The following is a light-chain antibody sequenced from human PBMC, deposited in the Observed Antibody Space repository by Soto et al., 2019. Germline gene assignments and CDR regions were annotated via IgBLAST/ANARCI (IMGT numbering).Light chain of an antibody. V-gene: IGKV3-20*01. Sequence: EIVLTQSPGTLSLSPGERATLSCRASQSVSSNYLAWYQQKPGQAPRLLIYDAYITATGIPDRFIGSGSGADFTLTISRLEPEDFAGYYCQQYGSSPPRTFGQGTKLEIK. CDR1: QSVSSNY. CDR3: QQYGSSPPRT. CDR2: DAY. J-gene: IGKJ1*01.